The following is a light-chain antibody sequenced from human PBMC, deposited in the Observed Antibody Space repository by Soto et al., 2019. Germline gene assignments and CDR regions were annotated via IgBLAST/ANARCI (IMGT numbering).Light chain of an antibody. CDR3: QHYNNWPLT. CDR1: QSVSSN. CDR2: ATS. V-gene: IGKV3-15*01. J-gene: IGKJ4*01. Sequence: EIVMTQSPATLSVSPGERASLSCRASQSVSSNLAWYQQKPGQTPRLLIYATSTRATGIPARFSGSGSGKEFTLTLSSLQSEDFAVYYCQHYNNWPLTFGGGTKGEIK.